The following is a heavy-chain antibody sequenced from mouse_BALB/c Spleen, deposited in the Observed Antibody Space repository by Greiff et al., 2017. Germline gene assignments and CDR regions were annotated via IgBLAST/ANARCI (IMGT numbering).Heavy chain of an antibody. CDR3: ARGGAAGLRGYYAMDY. V-gene: IGHV1-18*01. D-gene: IGHD3-1*01. J-gene: IGHJ4*01. Sequence: VQLQQSGPELVKPGASMKISCKASGYSFTGYTMNWVKQSHGKNLEWIGLINPYNGGTSYNQKFKGKATLTVDKSSSTAYMELLSLTSEDSAVYYCARGGAAGLRGYYAMDYWGQGTSVTVSS. CDR1: GYSFTGYT. CDR2: INPYNGGT.